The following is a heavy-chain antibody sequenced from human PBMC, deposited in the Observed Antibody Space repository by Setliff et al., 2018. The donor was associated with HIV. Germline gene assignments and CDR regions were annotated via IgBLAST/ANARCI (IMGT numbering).Heavy chain of an antibody. D-gene: IGHD3-10*01. J-gene: IGHJ5*02. CDR1: GGSVGSGSYY. Sequence: SDTLSLTCTVSGGSVGSGSYYWSWIRQSPGKGLEWIGYIYYSGSTTYNPTLKSRVTMSIDTSKNQSSLKVRSVSVADTAVYYCSGSSYEYNWLDPWGQGTLVTAPQ. CDR3: SGSSYEYNWLDP. V-gene: IGHV4-61*01. CDR2: IYYSGST.